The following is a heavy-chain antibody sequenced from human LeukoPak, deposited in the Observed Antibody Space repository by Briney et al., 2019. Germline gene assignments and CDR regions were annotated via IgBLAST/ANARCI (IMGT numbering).Heavy chain of an antibody. J-gene: IGHJ4*02. Sequence: GGSLRLSCVGSKFTFRYYAMHWVRHAPGRGLEWVAGINGDGGGVAYADSVVGRFTISRDYAETSLYLQMNSLRPEDTALYYCARDRGGKVDTGAVEYWGRGTQVAVSS. CDR1: KFTFRYYA. CDR2: INGDGGGV. D-gene: IGHD5-18*01. CDR3: ARDRGGKVDTGAVEY. V-gene: IGHV3-9*01.